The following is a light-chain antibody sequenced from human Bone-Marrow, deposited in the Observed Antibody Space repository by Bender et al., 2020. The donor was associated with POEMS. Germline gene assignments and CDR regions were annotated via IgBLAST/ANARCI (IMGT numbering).Light chain of an antibody. CDR1: DIGSKS. Sequence: SYVLTQPPSVSVAPGQTARITCGGSDIGSKSVHWYQQKPGQAPVLVVYDDSDRPSGIPERFSGSSSGTTVTLTISGAQVEDEADYYCYSAAENNGVFGGGTKLTVL. J-gene: IGLJ3*02. CDR2: DDS. CDR3: YSAAENNGV. V-gene: IGLV3-21*02.